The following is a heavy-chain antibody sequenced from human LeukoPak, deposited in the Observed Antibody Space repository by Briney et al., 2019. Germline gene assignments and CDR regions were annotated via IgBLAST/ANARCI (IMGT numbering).Heavy chain of an antibody. V-gene: IGHV4-61*02. CDR1: GGSISSGSYY. Sequence: SQTLSLTCTVSGGSISSGSYYWSWIRQPAGKGLEWIGRIYTSGSTNYNPSLKSQVTISVDTSKNQFSLKLSSVTAADTAVYYCARVAAAAGYYYYMDVWGKGTTVTVSS. CDR3: ARVAAAAGYYYYMDV. D-gene: IGHD6-13*01. CDR2: IYTSGST. J-gene: IGHJ6*03.